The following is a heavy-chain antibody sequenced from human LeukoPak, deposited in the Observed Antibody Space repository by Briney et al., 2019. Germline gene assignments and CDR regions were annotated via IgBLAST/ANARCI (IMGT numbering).Heavy chain of an antibody. CDR1: GFTFNNSW. CDR3: ASPRSGDRGGYHDPCDI. V-gene: IGHV3-74*01. J-gene: IGHJ3*02. Sequence: GGSLRHSCAGSGFTFNNSWMHWVRQAPGKGLVWVSRINSDGTRSYADSVKGRFTISRDNAKNTLFLQINSLRVEDTAVYFCASPRSGDRGGYHDPCDIWGQGTMVTVSS. D-gene: IGHD3-22*01. CDR2: INSDGTR.